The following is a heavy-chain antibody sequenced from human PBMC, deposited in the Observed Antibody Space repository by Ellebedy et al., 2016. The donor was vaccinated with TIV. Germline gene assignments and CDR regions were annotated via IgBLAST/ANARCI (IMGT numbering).Heavy chain of an antibody. CDR3: AKDRLWRGSGTQTFDN. Sequence: GESLKISCAASGFIFSSYGMHWVRQAPRKGLEWVAFIRYDGTNKFYADSVKGRFIISRDKSKNTLYLQMNSLRAEDTAVYYCAKDRLWRGSGTQTFDNWGQGTLVTVSS. V-gene: IGHV3-30*02. CDR1: GFIFSSYG. D-gene: IGHD3-10*01. J-gene: IGHJ4*02. CDR2: IRYDGTNK.